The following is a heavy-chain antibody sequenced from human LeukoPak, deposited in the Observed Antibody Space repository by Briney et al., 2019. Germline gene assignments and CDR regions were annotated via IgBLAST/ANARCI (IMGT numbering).Heavy chain of an antibody. V-gene: IGHV4-4*07. CDR1: GGSISSYY. D-gene: IGHD3-3*01. J-gene: IGHJ3*02. CDR2: IYTSGST. Sequence: SSETLSLTCTVSGGSISSYYWSWIRQPAGKGLEWIGRIYTSGSTNYNPSLKRRVTMSVDTSKNQFSLKLSSVTAADTAVYYCARGERFYAFDIWGQGTMVTVSS. CDR3: ARGERFYAFDI.